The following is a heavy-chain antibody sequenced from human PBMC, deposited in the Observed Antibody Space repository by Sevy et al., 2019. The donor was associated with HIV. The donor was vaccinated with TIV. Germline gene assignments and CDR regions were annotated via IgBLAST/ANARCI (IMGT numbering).Heavy chain of an antibody. D-gene: IGHD3-22*01. CDR1: GFTFSSYA. J-gene: IGHJ3*02. CDR3: AGGRYDSSGSFDAFDI. Sequence: GGSLRLSCAASGFTFSSYAMNWVRQAPGKGLEWVSTIYGSGGVTYYADSVKGRLTISRDNSKNTLFLQTNSLRAEDTAVYYCAGGRYDSSGSFDAFDIWGQGTMVTVSS. V-gene: IGHV3-23*01. CDR2: IYGSGGVT.